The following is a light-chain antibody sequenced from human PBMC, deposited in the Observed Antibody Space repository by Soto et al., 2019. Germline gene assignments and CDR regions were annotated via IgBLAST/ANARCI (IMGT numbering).Light chain of an antibody. CDR2: AAS. Sequence: DIQMTQSPSSLSASVEDRVIITCRASQSISSYLNWYQQKPGKAPKLLIYAASSLQSGVPSRFSGSGSGTDFTLTIISLQPEDFATYYCQQSYSTPLTFGGGTKVDNK. J-gene: IGKJ4*01. V-gene: IGKV1-39*01. CDR1: QSISSY. CDR3: QQSYSTPLT.